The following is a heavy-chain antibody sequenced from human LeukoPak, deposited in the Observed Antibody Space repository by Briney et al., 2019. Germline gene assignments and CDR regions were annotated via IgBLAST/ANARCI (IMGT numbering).Heavy chain of an antibody. V-gene: IGHV1-24*01. CDR3: ATSLRAGYYYYGMDV. CDR1: GYTLTELS. J-gene: IGHJ6*02. D-gene: IGHD2-15*01. CDR2: FDPEDGET. Sequence: ASVKVSGKVSGYTLTELSMHWVRQAPGKGLEWMGGFDPEDGETIYAQKFQGRVTMTEDTSTDTAYMELSSLRSEDTAVYYCATSLRAGYYYYGMDVWGQGTTVTVSS.